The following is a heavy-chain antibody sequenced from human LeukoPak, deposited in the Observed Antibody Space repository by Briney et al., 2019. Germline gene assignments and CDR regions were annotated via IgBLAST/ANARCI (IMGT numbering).Heavy chain of an antibody. CDR2: HYYSVNT. Sequence: SQTLSLTCTVSGGSIRSNDCHWGWIRQPPGRGLEWIGSHYYSVNTFYNPSLKSRVTISVDTSKNQFSLKLSSVTAADTAVYYCARARGNYYFYGMGVWGQGTTVTVSS. D-gene: IGHD1-1*01. CDR1: GGSIRSNDCH. CDR3: ARARGNYYFYGMGV. J-gene: IGHJ6*02. V-gene: IGHV4-39*07.